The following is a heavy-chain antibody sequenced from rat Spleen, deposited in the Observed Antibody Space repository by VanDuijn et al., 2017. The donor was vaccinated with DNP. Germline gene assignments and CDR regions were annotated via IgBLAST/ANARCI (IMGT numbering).Heavy chain of an antibody. Sequence: EVQLVESGGGLVQPGRSLKLSCAASGFTFSDYYMAWVRQAPTKGLEWVAAIRYDGVRTYYRDSVKGRFTIFRDYVKSTLYLQVDSLRSEDTATYYCARDFRGSDYWGQGVMVTVSS. CDR3: ARDFRGSDY. D-gene: IGHD4-4*01. J-gene: IGHJ2*01. CDR1: GFTFSDYY. CDR2: IRYDGVRT. V-gene: IGHV5S10*01.